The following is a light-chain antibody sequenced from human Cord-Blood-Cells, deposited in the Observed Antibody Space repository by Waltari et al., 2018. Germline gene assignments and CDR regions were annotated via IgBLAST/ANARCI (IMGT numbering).Light chain of an antibody. Sequence: DIQLTQSTSSLSASVGARVTITCRASQSISSYLNWYQQKPGKAPKILIYAASSLQSGVPSRFSGSGSGTDFTLTISSLQPEDVATYYGQQSYSTPWRFGQGTKVESK. CDR3: QQSYSTPWR. CDR1: QSISSY. J-gene: IGKJ1*01. V-gene: IGKV1-39*01. CDR2: AAS.